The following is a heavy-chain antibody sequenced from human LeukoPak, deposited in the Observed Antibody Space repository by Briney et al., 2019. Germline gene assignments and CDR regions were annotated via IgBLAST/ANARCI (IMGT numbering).Heavy chain of an antibody. CDR1: GGSISSYY. CDR2: IYYSGST. D-gene: IGHD2-2*01. CDR3: AAAEDIVVVPAFDY. V-gene: IGHV4-59*01. J-gene: IGHJ4*02. Sequence: PSETLSLTCTVSGGSISSYYWSWIRQPPGKGLEWIGYIYYSGSTNYNPSLKSRVTISVDTSKNQFSLKLSSVTAADTAVYYCAAAEDIVVVPAFDYWGQGTLVTVSS.